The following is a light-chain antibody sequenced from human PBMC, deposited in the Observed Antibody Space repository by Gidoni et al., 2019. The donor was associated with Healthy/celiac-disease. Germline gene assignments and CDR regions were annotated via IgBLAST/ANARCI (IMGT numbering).Light chain of an antibody. V-gene: IGKV3-11*01. CDR1: QSVSSY. CDR2: DAA. CDR3: QQRSNWPSFT. Sequence: ELVLPQSPATLSLSPGERATLSCRASQSVSSYLAWYHQKPGQATRLLIYDAANRATGLPARFIGSGSGTDFSLTISSREPEDFLVYYCQQRSNWPSFTFGPGTKVDIK. J-gene: IGKJ3*01.